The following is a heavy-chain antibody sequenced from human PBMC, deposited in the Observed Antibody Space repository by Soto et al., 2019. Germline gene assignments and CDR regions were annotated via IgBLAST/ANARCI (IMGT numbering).Heavy chain of an antibody. V-gene: IGHV1-69*13. Sequence: GASVKVSCKASGVTFSSYAISWVRQAPVQGLEWMGGIIPIFGTANYAQKFQGRVTITADESTSTPYMELSSLRSEDTAVYYCARAPAYYYYYGMAVWAPGTTVTVSS. J-gene: IGHJ6*01. CDR3: ARAPAYYYYYGMAV. CDR1: GVTFSSYA. CDR2: IIPIFGTA.